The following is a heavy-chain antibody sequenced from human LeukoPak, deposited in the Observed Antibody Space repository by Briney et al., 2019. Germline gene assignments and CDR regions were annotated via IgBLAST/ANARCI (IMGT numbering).Heavy chain of an antibody. Sequence: PGGALRLSCAASGFTFSDYYMSWIRQAPGKGLEWSSYISSSVSYTNYADSVKGRFTISRDNAKNSLYLQMNSLRAEDTAVYYCARYSGSGSYSDYWGQGTLVTVSS. CDR3: ARYSGSGSYSDY. CDR2: ISSSVSYT. V-gene: IGHV3-11*03. J-gene: IGHJ4*02. CDR1: GFTFSDYY. D-gene: IGHD3-10*01.